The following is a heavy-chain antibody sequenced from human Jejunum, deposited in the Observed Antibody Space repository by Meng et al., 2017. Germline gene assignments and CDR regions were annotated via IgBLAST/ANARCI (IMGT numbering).Heavy chain of an antibody. Sequence: GESLKISCTASGFTFGDYTMSWLRQAPGKGLEWVSFIKSKGYGGTTEYAASVKGRFTISRDDSKSIAYLQMNSLETEDTAVYYCTRGGFQFSYWGQGTLVTVSS. CDR2: IKSKGYGGTT. J-gene: IGHJ4*02. CDR1: GFTFGDYT. D-gene: IGHD2-21*01. V-gene: IGHV3-49*03. CDR3: TRGGFQFSY.